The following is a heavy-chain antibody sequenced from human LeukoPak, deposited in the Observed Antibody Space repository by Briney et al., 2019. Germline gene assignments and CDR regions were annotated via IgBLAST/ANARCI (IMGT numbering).Heavy chain of an antibody. CDR2: INHSGST. J-gene: IGHJ4*02. CDR1: GGSFSGYY. D-gene: IGHD4-17*01. V-gene: IGHV4-34*01. Sequence: SETLSLTCAVYGGSFSGYYWSWIRQPPGKGLEWIREINHSGSTNYNASLKSRVTISVDTSKNLFSLKLSSVTAADTSVYYCARGFGDYGANGGEEYDYWGQGTLVTVSS. CDR3: ARGFGDYGANGGEEYDY.